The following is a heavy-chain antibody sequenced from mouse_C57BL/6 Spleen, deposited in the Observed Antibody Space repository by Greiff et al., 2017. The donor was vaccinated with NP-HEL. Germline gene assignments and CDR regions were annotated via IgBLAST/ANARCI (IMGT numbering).Heavy chain of an antibody. CDR1: GYTFTDYY. CDR2: INPYNGGT. J-gene: IGHJ1*03. V-gene: IGHV1-19*01. Sequence: EVQLQQSGPVLVKPGASVKMSCKASGYTFTDYYMNWVKQSHGKSLEWIGVINPYNGGTSYNQKFKGKATLTVDKSSSTAYMELNSLTSEDSAVYYCARRRITTGYFGVWGTGTTVTVSS. CDR3: ARRRITTGYFGV. D-gene: IGHD1-1*01.